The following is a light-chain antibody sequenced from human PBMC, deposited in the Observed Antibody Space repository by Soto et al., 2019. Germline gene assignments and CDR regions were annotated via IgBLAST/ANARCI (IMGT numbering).Light chain of an antibody. CDR3: QQYNSHLET. CDR2: KAS. CDR1: QSISSW. J-gene: IGKJ1*01. V-gene: IGKV1-5*03. Sequence: DIQMTQSPSTLSASVGDRVTITCRASQSISSWLAWYQQKPGKAPKLLIYKASSLESGVPSRFSGSGSGTEFTLTISSLQPDDFATYYCQQYNSHLETFGQGTKVEIK.